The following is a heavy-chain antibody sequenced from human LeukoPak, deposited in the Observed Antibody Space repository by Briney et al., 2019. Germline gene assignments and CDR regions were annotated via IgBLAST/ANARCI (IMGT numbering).Heavy chain of an antibody. CDR3: ARDGTAVAVGYFDL. CDR2: TYYRSKWYN. CDR1: GDSVSSNSAT. D-gene: IGHD6-19*01. J-gene: IGHJ2*01. V-gene: IGHV6-1*01. Sequence: SQTLSLTRAISGDSVSSNSATWNWIRQSPSRGLEWLGRTYYRSKWYNDYAASAKSRITIKPDTSKNQFSLQLNSVTPEDTAVYYCARDGTAVAVGYFDLWGRGTLVTVSS.